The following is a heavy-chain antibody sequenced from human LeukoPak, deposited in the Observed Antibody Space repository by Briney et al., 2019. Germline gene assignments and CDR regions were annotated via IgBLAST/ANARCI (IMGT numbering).Heavy chain of an antibody. CDR2: INPSGGST. Sequence: ASVKVSCKASGGTFSSYAISWVRQAPGQGLEWMGIINPSGGSTSYAQKFQGRVTMTRDTSTSTVYMELSSLRSEDTAVYYCARGGDGGNPLDAFDIWGQGTMVTVSS. CDR3: ARGGDGGNPLDAFDI. V-gene: IGHV1-46*01. CDR1: GGTFSSYA. J-gene: IGHJ3*02. D-gene: IGHD4-23*01.